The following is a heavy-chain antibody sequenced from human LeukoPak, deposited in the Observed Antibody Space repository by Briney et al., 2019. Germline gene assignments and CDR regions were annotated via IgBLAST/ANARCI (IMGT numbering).Heavy chain of an antibody. D-gene: IGHD1-1*01. Sequence: PGGSLRLSCAASGFTFSSYSMNWVRQAPGKGLEWVSYISSSSSTIYYADSVKGRFTISRDNAKNSLYLQMNSLRAEDTAVYYCARDYNDWYFDYWGQGTLVTVSS. V-gene: IGHV3-48*01. CDR2: ISSSSSTI. CDR3: ARDYNDWYFDY. J-gene: IGHJ4*02. CDR1: GFTFSSYS.